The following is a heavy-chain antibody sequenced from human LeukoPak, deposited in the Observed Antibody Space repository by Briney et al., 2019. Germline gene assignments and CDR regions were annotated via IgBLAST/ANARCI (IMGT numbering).Heavy chain of an antibody. D-gene: IGHD3-22*01. CDR2: INHSGST. CDR3: AREGPDYYDSSGYLPVDY. J-gene: IGHJ4*02. V-gene: IGHV4-34*01. CDR1: GVSFSGYY. Sequence: SETLSLTCAVYGVSFSGYYWSWIRQPPGKGLEWIGEINHSGSTNYNPSLKSRVTISVDTSKNQFSLKLSSVTAADTAVYYCAREGPDYYDSSGYLPVDYWGQGTLVTVSS.